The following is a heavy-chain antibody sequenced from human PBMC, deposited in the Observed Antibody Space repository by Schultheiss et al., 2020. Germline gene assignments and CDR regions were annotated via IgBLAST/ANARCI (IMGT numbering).Heavy chain of an antibody. D-gene: IGHD6-13*01. J-gene: IGHJ4*02. CDR3: ARTTSEGIAAAGVFDY. CDR1: GYTFASFW. Sequence: GESLKISCKGSGYTFASFWIGWVRQVPGKGLEWMGVIYPRDSDTRYNPSFQGQVTISVDKSIDTAYLQWSSLKASDTAMYYCARTTSEGIAAAGVFDYWGQGTLVTVSS. CDR2: IYPRDSDT. V-gene: IGHV5-51*01.